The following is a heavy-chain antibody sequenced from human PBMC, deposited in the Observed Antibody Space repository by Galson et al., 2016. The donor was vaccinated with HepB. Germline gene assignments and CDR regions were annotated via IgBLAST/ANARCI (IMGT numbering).Heavy chain of an antibody. D-gene: IGHD5-12*01. CDR1: GFTFSSYS. Sequence: SLRLSCAASGFTFSSYSMHWVRQAPGKGLEWVAIISYDGTNKYYADSVKGRFTIARDNSKNTLSLQMNSLRTEDTAVYCCARDRGYNAFDYRPAYLGQGTLVTV. CDR3: ARDRGYNAFDYRPAY. J-gene: IGHJ4*02. CDR2: ISYDGTNK. V-gene: IGHV3-30-3*01.